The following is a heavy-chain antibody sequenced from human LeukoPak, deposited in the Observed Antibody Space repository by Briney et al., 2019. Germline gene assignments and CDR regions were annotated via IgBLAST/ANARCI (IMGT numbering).Heavy chain of an antibody. Sequence: ASVKVSCKASGYTFTSYGISWVRQAPGQGLEWMGWISAYNGNTNYAQKLQGRVTMTTDTSTSTAYMELRSLRSDDTAVYYCARGPSVTMVRGGQWYYYMDVWGKGTTVTISS. CDR1: GYTFTSYG. D-gene: IGHD3-10*01. CDR2: ISAYNGNT. J-gene: IGHJ6*03. V-gene: IGHV1-18*01. CDR3: ARGPSVTMVRGGQWYYYMDV.